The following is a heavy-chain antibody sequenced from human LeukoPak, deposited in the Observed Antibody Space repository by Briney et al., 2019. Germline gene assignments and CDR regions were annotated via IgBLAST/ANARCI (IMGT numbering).Heavy chain of an antibody. Sequence: PGGSLRLSCAASGFTSHDHGMSWVRQVPGKGLDWVSALNWNGDNTGYAESVKGRFTISRDNAKKSLYLQMNSLTAEDTAYYYCAREEGPYFDCWGQGTLVTVSS. CDR3: AREEGPYFDC. CDR1: GFTSHDHG. CDR2: LNWNGDNT. V-gene: IGHV3-20*04. J-gene: IGHJ4*02.